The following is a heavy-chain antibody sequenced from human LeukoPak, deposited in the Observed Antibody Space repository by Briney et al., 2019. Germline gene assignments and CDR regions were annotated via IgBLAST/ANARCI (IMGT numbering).Heavy chain of an antibody. CDR3: AREDYYNSGGYYLDY. Sequence: PSETLSLTCTVSGYSISSGFYWGWIRQPPGKGLECIGSIYHSGSTNYSPSLKSRVTTSVDTSKNQFSLKLSSVTAADTAVYFCAREDYYNSGGYYLDYWGQGTLVTVSS. D-gene: IGHD3-22*01. CDR1: GYSISSGFY. J-gene: IGHJ4*02. V-gene: IGHV4-38-2*02. CDR2: IYHSGST.